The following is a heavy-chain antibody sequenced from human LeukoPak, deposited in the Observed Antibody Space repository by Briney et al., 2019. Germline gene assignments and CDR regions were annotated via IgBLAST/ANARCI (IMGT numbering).Heavy chain of an antibody. J-gene: IGHJ6*02. CDR2: IIPRLDIA. Sequence: GASVKVSCKASGGIFSSHAISWVRQAPRQGLEWMGRIIPRLDIASYAQMFQGRVTSTADKATTTAYMELSSLRSEDTAVYYCARIRTGTTYCYAMDVWGQGTTVIVS. CDR3: ARIRTGTTYCYAMDV. D-gene: IGHD1-1*01. V-gene: IGHV1-69*04. CDR1: GGIFSSHA.